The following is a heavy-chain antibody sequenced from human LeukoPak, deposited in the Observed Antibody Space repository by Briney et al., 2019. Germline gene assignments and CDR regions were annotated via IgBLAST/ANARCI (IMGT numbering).Heavy chain of an antibody. CDR1: GGSISSYC. Sequence: PSETLSLTCTVSGGSISSYCWSWIRQPPGKGLEWIGYIYYSGSTNYNPSLKSRVTISVDTSKNQFSLKLSSVTAADTAVYYCARELTDYYDSSGYFDYWGQGTLVTVSS. CDR2: IYYSGST. J-gene: IGHJ4*02. CDR3: ARELTDYYDSSGYFDY. D-gene: IGHD3-22*01. V-gene: IGHV4-59*01.